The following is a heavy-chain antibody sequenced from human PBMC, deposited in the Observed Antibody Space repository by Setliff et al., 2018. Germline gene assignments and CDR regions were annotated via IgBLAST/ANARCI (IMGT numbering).Heavy chain of an antibody. CDR2: IYYSGST. CDR3: ARSPGLGGGTFYYYYYGMDV. Sequence: SETLSLTCTVSGGSISSYYWSWIRQPPGKGLEWIGYIYYSGSTNYNPSLKSRVTISVDTSKNQFSLKLSSVTAADTAVYYCARSPGLGGGTFYYYYYGMDVWGQGTTVTV. J-gene: IGHJ6*02. V-gene: IGHV4-59*08. D-gene: IGHD2-15*01. CDR1: GGSISSYY.